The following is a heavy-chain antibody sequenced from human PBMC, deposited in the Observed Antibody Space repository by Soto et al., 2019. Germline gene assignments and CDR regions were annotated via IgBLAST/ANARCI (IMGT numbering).Heavy chain of an antibody. Sequence: PGGSLRLSCAASGFTFSSYGMHWVRQAPGKGLEWVAVISYDGSNKYYADSVKGRFTISRDNSKNTLYLQMNSLRAEDTAVYYCAKTGSAAYDAFDIWGQGTMVTVSS. CDR3: AKTGSAAYDAFDI. V-gene: IGHV3-30*18. D-gene: IGHD2-15*01. J-gene: IGHJ3*02. CDR1: GFTFSSYG. CDR2: ISYDGSNK.